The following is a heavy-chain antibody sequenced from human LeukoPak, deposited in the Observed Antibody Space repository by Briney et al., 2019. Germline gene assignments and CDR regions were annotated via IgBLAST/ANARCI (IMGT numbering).Heavy chain of an antibody. CDR2: IYTSGST. V-gene: IGHV4-4*07. D-gene: IGHD2-15*01. CDR1: GGSISSYY. J-gene: IGHJ6*02. Sequence: PSETLSLTRTVSGGSISSYYWSWIRQPAGKGLEWIGRIYTSGSTNYNPSLKSRVTMSVDTSKNQFSLKLSSVTAADTAVYYCARGGLVVVVAATQDLDYYGMDVWGQGTTVTVSS. CDR3: ARGGLVVVVAATQDLDYYGMDV.